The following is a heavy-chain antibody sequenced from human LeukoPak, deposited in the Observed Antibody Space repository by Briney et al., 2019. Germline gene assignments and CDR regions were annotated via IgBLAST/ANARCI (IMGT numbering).Heavy chain of an antibody. D-gene: IGHD2-2*01. CDR1: GFTVSSNY. CDR2: IYSGGST. J-gene: IGHJ6*04. CDR3: ARDHCSSTSCYLGFHYGMDV. Sequence: PGGSLRLSCAASGFTVSSNYMSWVRQAPGKGLEWVSVIYSGGSTYYADYVKGRFTISRDNSKNTLYLQMNSLRAEDTAVYYCARDHCSSTSCYLGFHYGMDVWGKGTTVTVSS. V-gene: IGHV3-53*01.